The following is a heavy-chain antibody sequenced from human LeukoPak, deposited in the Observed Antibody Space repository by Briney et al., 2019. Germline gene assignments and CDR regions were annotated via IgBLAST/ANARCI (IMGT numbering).Heavy chain of an antibody. D-gene: IGHD5-12*01. CDR3: ARLPDRGYSGYEPPGYFDY. Sequence: SETLSLTCTVSGGSISSYYWSWIRQPPGKGLEWIGYIYYSGSTNYNPSLKSRVTTSVDTSKNQFSLKLSSVTAADTAVYYCARLPDRGYSGYEPPGYFDYWGQGTLVTVSS. CDR1: GGSISSYY. J-gene: IGHJ4*02. V-gene: IGHV4-59*08. CDR2: IYYSGST.